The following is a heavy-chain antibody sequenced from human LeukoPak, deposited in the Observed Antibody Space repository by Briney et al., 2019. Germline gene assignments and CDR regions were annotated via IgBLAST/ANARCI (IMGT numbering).Heavy chain of an antibody. CDR2: NNHSGST. CDR3: ARQHPYYYYYYMDV. V-gene: IGHV4-34*01. D-gene: IGHD2-21*01. Sequence: SETLSLTCAVCGGSFSGYYWSWIRQPPGKGLEWIGENNHSGSTNYNPSLKSRVTISVAKSKNQFSLKLSSVTAADTAVYYCARQHPYYYYYYMDVWGKGTTVTVSS. J-gene: IGHJ6*03. CDR1: GGSFSGYY.